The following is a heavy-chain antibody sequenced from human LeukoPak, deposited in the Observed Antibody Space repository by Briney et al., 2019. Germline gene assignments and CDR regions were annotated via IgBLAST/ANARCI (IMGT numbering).Heavy chain of an antibody. CDR2: INPNSGDT. J-gene: IGHJ4*02. D-gene: IGHD3-10*02. CDR3: GRDVRHTYDY. V-gene: IGHV1-2*02. CDR1: GYTFTGYF. Sequence: ASVKVSCKASGYTFTGYFMHWVRQGSGQGFEWMGWINPNSGDTNYAQKFQGRVSMTRDTSINTVYMELSSLRSDDTAVYYCGRDVRHTYDYWGQGTLVTVSS.